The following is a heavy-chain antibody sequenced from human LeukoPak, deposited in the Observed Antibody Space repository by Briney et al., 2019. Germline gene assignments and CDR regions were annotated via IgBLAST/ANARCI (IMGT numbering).Heavy chain of an antibody. J-gene: IGHJ4*02. CDR1: GDPITSNSNYK. CDR3: SREYSSFDY. V-gene: IGHV4-61*01. D-gene: IGHD6-13*01. CDR2: IYYSGTT. Sequence: SETLSLTCTVSGDPITSNSNYKWTWLRQPPGKGLEWIGYIYYSGTTNYNPSLKSRVSISVDTSRNQFSLKLSSVTAADTAVYYCSREYSSFDYWGQGTLVTVSS.